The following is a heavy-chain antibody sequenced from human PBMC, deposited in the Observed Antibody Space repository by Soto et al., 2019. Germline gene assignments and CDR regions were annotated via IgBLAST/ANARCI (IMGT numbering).Heavy chain of an antibody. J-gene: IGHJ4*01. CDR1: GFTFSRYW. CDR2: IKHDGSEQ. CDR3: TRDDEVFFES. V-gene: IGHV3-7*01. Sequence: EVQLVESGGGLVQPGGSLRLSCAASGFTFSRYWLSGVRQAPGKGLEWVANIKHDGSEQYYLESVKGRFTISRDNAKNSLYLQMNSLRAEDAALYYCTRDDEVFFESWGQGTLVTVSS.